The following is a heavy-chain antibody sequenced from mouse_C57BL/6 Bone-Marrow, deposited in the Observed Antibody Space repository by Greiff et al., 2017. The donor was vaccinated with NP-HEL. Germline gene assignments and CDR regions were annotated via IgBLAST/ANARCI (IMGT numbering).Heavy chain of an antibody. Sequence: QVQLQQSGPGLVAPSQSLSITCTVSGFSLTSYGVDWVRQPPGKGLEWLGVIWGGGSTNYNSALMSRLSISKDNSKSQVFLKMNSLQTDDTAMYYCAKRRGSYYGSSYDWYFDVWGTGTTVTVSS. CDR3: AKRRGSYYGSSYDWYFDV. D-gene: IGHD1-1*01. J-gene: IGHJ1*03. CDR2: IWGGGST. CDR1: GFSLTSYG. V-gene: IGHV2-9*01.